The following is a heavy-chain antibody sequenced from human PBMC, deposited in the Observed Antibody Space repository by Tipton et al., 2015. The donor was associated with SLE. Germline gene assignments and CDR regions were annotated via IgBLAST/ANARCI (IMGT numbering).Heavy chain of an antibody. CDR1: GFTFSTYS. CDR2: ITSTSRYT. D-gene: IGHD6-19*01. J-gene: IGHJ4*02. Sequence: SLRLSCAASGFTFSTYSMNWVRQAPGKGLEWVSSITSTSRYTYYTDSVKGRFTISRVNAENSLFLQMNSLRAEDTAVYYCARDQYSSGRWDYWGQGALVTVSS. CDR3: ARDQYSSGRWDY. V-gene: IGHV3-21*01.